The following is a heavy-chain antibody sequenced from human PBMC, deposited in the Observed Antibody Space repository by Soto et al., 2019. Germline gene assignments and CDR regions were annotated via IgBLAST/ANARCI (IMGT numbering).Heavy chain of an antibody. CDR2: IRIKANNYAT. V-gene: IGHV3-73*02. CDR3: ASHALQYCSGDCYLLPYFDL. D-gene: IGHD2-21*02. Sequence: EVQLVESGGGLVQPGGSLKLSCAASGFTFSGSAMHWVRQASGKGLEWVGRIRIKANNYATVYAASVKGRFTISRDDSKNKGHMQMNSLKTEDTSVYYCASHALQYCSGDCYLLPYFDLWGRGTLVTVSS. J-gene: IGHJ2*01. CDR1: GFTFSGSA.